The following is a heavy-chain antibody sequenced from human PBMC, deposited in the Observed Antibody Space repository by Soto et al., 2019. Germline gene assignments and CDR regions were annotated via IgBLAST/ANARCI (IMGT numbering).Heavy chain of an antibody. CDR2: IIPVFRTS. Sequence: QVQLVQSGAELKKPGSSVKVSCSASGVTFSSYAFTWVRQAPGQGLEWMGNIIPVFRTSNYAQGFQGRLTISADESTNTIYMELSSLRSEDTAVYFCAKDGSWDGGGGESWGQGTVVIVSS. J-gene: IGHJ4*02. CDR1: GVTFSSYA. V-gene: IGHV1-69*18. D-gene: IGHD3-16*01. CDR3: AKDGSWDGGGGES.